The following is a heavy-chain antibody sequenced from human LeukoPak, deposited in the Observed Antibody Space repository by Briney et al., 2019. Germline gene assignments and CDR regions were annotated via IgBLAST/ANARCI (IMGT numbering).Heavy chain of an antibody. D-gene: IGHD2-2*01. Sequence: GGSLRLSCAASGFTFSSYAMHWVRQAPGKGLEWVAVISYDGSNKYYADSVKGRFTISRDNSKNTLYLQMNSLRAEDTAVYYCAKGQRYCSSTSCYAQDYWGQGTLVTVSS. CDR1: GFTFSSYA. CDR3: AKGQRYCSSTSCYAQDY. V-gene: IGHV3-30*04. CDR2: ISYDGSNK. J-gene: IGHJ4*02.